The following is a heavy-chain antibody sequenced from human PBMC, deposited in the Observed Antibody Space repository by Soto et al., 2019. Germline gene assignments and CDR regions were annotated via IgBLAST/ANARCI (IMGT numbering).Heavy chain of an antibody. CDR1: GYTFTSYY. CDR2: INPSGGST. D-gene: IGHD3-16*01. CDR3: AGRGGGGWRAAFAFDY. Sequence: QVQLVQSGAEVKKPGASVKVSCKASGYTFTSYYMHWVRQAPGQGLEWMGIINPSGGSTSYAQKSGGRTTRTRATSTSTVNRGGSSLGAEDTAVYSCAGRGGGGWRAAFAFDYWGQGTLVTVSS. V-gene: IGHV1-46*03. J-gene: IGHJ4*02.